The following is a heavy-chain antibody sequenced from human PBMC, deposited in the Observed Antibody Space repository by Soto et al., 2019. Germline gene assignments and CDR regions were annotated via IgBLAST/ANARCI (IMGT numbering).Heavy chain of an antibody. J-gene: IGHJ5*02. CDR1: GGSISSGDYY. Sequence: PSETLSLTCTVSGGSISSGDYYWSWIRQPPGKGLEWIGYIYYSGSTYYNPSLKSRVTISVDTSKNQFSLKLSSVTAADTAVYYCAREISRPDTIFATYWFDPWGQGTLVTVSS. CDR3: AREISRPDTIFATYWFDP. V-gene: IGHV4-30-4*01. CDR2: IYYSGST. D-gene: IGHD3-3*01.